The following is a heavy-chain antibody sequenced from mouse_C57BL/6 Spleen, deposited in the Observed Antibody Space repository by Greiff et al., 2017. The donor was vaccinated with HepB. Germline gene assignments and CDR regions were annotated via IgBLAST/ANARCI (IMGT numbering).Heavy chain of an antibody. J-gene: IGHJ3*01. CDR2: ISYDGSN. D-gene: IGHD1-1*01. V-gene: IGHV3-6*01. CDR1: GYSITSGYY. CDR3: ARAGLYYGSSSWFAY. Sequence: DVKLQESGPGLVKPSQSLSLTCSVTGYSITSGYYWNWIRQFPGNKLEWMGYISYDGSNNYNPSLKNRISITRDTSKNQFFLKLNSVTTEDTATYYCARAGLYYGSSSWFAYWGQGTLVTVSA.